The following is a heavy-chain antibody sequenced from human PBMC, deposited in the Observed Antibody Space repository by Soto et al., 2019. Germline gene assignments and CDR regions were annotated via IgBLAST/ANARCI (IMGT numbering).Heavy chain of an antibody. D-gene: IGHD3-10*01. CDR3: ARERGDDAFDT. CDR1: GGSVSRGRYY. CDR2: IYYSGST. V-gene: IGHV4-61*01. Sequence: SETLSLICTVSGGSVSRGRYYWSWIRQPPGKGLEWIGYIYYSGSTNYNPSLKSRVTISVDTSKNQFSLKLSSVTAADTAVYYCARERGDDAFDTWGQGTMVTVSS. J-gene: IGHJ3*02.